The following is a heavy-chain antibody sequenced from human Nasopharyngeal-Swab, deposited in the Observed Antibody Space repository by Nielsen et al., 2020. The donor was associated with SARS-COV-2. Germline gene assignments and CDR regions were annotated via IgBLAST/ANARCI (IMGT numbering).Heavy chain of an antibody. J-gene: IGHJ5*02. CDR3: ARGAVGTIFGVVTNHNWFDP. CDR1: GGSISSYY. Sequence: SETLSLTCTVSGGSISSYYWSWIRQPPGKGLEWIGYIYYSGSTNYNPSLKSRVTISVDTSKNQFSLKLSSVTAADTAVYYCARGAVGTIFGVVTNHNWFDPWGQGTLVTVSS. D-gene: IGHD3-3*01. CDR2: IYYSGST. V-gene: IGHV4-59*13.